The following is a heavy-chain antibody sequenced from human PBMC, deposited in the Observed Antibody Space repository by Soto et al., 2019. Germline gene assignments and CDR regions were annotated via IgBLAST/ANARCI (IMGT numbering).Heavy chain of an antibody. CDR3: ARDRYDSSGYPYYFDY. D-gene: IGHD3-22*01. CDR1: GGSISSYY. V-gene: IGHV4-4*07. J-gene: IGHJ4*02. Sequence: PSEPLSLTCTVSGGSISSYYWSWIRQPAGKGLEWIGRIYTSGSTNYNPSLKSRVTMSVDTSKNQFSLKLSSVTAADTAVYYCARDRYDSSGYPYYFDYWGQGTLVTVSS. CDR2: IYTSGST.